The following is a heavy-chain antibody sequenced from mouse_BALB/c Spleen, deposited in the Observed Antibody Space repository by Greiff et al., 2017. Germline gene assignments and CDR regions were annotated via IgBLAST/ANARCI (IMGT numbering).Heavy chain of an antibody. V-gene: IGHV3-2*02. D-gene: IGHD1-1*01. J-gene: IGHJ3*01. CDR1: GYSITSDYA. Sequence: ESGPGLVKPSQSLSLTCTVTGYSITSDYAWNWIRQFPGNKLEWMGYISYSGSTSYNPSLKSRISITRDTSKNQFFLQLNSVTTEDTATYYCARFDYYGSEAYWGQGTLVTVSA. CDR3: ARFDYYGSEAY. CDR2: ISYSGST.